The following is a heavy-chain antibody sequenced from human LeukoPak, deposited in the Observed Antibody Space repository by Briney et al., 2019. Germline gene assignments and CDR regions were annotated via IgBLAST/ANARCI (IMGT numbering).Heavy chain of an antibody. J-gene: IGHJ6*02. CDR1: GYTFTSYY. D-gene: IGHD6-19*01. CDR2: INPSGGST. V-gene: IGHV1-46*01. CDR3: ARAVAVAGNLYYYGMDV. Sequence: GASVKVSCKASGYTFTSYYMHWVRQAPGQGLEWMGIINPSGGSTSYAQKFQGRVTMTRDTSTSTVYMGLSSLRSEDTAVYYCARAVAVAGNLYYYGMDVWGQGTTVTVSS.